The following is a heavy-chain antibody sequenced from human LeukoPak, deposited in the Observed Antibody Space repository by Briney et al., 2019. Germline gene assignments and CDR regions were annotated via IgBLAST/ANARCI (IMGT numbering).Heavy chain of an antibody. D-gene: IGHD1-1*01. Sequence: ASVKVSCKASGYTFTAYYMHWVRQAPGQGLEWMGIISPSGASTSYAQKFQGRVTMTRDTSTSTVYMELSSLRSEDTAVYYCTRGGYGGPRVAFDYWGQGTLVTVSS. CDR2: ISPSGAST. J-gene: IGHJ4*02. CDR3: TRGGYGGPRVAFDY. V-gene: IGHV1-46*01. CDR1: GYTFTAYY.